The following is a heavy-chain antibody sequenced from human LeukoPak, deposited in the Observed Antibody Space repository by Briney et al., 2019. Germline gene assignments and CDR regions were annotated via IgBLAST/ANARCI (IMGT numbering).Heavy chain of an antibody. V-gene: IGHV3-23*01. CDR1: GFTFSSYG. D-gene: IGHD6-6*01. CDR3: AKGSSSSVYYYYMDV. J-gene: IGHJ6*03. CDR2: VSGSGTGT. Sequence: GGSLRLSCAASGFTFSSYGMSWVRQAPGKGLAWVSSVSGSGTGTYHADSVKGRFTISRDNSKNTLYLQMNSLRAEDTAVYYCAKGSSSSVYYYYMDVWGKGTTVTVSS.